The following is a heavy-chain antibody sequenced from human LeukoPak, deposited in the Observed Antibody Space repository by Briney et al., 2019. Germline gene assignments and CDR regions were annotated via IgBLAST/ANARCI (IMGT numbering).Heavy chain of an antibody. CDR3: ARPKKEGLYYYYYYMDV. D-gene: IGHD3/OR15-3a*01. V-gene: IGHV4-39*01. J-gene: IGHJ6*03. CDR2: INYSGST. CDR1: GGSISSSSYY. Sequence: SETLCLTCTVSGGSISSSSYYWGWIRQPPGKGLEWIGSINYSGSTYYNPSLKSRVTISVDTSKNQFSLKLSSVTAADTAVYYCARPKKEGLYYYYYYMDVWGKGTTVTVSS.